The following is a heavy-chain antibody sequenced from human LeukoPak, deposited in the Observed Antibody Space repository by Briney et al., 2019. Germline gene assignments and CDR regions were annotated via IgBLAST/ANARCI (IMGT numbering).Heavy chain of an antibody. V-gene: IGHV1-46*01. J-gene: IGHJ5*02. CDR1: GYTFTSYY. D-gene: IGHD5-24*01. CDR2: INPSGGST. CDR3: ASQVTGDGYNSFWFDP. Sequence: ASVKVSCKASGYTFTSYYMHWVRQAPGQGLEWMGIINPSGGSTSYAQKFQGRVTMTRDTSTSTVYMELSSLRSEDTAVYYCASQVTGDGYNSFWFDPWGQGTLVTVSS.